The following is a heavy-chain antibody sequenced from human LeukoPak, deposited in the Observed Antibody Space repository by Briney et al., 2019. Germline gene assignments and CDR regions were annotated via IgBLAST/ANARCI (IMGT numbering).Heavy chain of an antibody. V-gene: IGHV4-31*03. CDR3: ARTDMVRGVIITGFDP. D-gene: IGHD3-10*01. CDR2: IYYSGST. J-gene: IGHJ5*02. CDR1: GGSISSGGYY. Sequence: SETLSLTCTVSGGSISSGGYYWSWIRQHPGKGLEWIGYIYYSGSTYYNPSLKSRVTISVDTSKNQFSLKLSSVTAADTAVYYCARTDMVRGVIITGFDPWGQGTLVTVSS.